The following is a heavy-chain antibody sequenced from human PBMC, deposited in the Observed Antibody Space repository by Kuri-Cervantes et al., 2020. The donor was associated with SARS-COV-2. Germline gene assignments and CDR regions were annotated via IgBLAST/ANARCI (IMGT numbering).Heavy chain of an antibody. CDR2: ISAYNGNT. CDR3: ARESGSSGWYGFDY. D-gene: IGHD6-19*01. Sequence: ASVKVSCKASGYTFTSSGISWVRQAPGQGLEWMGWISAYNGNTNYAHKLQGRVTMTTDTSTSTAYMELRSLRSDDTAVYYCARESGSSGWYGFDYWGQGTLVTVSS. J-gene: IGHJ4*02. V-gene: IGHV1-18*04. CDR1: GYTFTSSG.